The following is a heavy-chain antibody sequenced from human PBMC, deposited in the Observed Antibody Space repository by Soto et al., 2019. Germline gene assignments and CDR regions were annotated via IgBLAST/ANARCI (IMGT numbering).Heavy chain of an antibody. Sequence: GGSLRLSCAASGFTVSSNYMSWVRQAPGKGLEWVSVIYSGGSTYYADSVKGRFTISRDNSKNTLYLQMNSLRAEDTAVYYCARDLYSSSPADSYYYYMDVWGKGTTVTVSS. CDR2: IYSGGST. CDR3: ARDLYSSSPADSYYYYMDV. J-gene: IGHJ6*03. D-gene: IGHD6-6*01. CDR1: GFTVSSNY. V-gene: IGHV3-66*01.